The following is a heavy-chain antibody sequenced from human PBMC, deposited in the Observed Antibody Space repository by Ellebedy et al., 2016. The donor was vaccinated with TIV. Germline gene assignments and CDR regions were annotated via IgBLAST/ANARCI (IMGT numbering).Heavy chain of an antibody. J-gene: IGHJ3*02. CDR2: IYYSGST. V-gene: IGHV4-31*02. D-gene: IGHD3-22*01. CDR3: ARDLITMTDDAFDI. Sequence: SWIRQHPGKGLEWIGYIYYSGSTYYNPSLKSRVTISVDTSKNQFSLKLSSVTAADTAVYYCARDLITMTDDAFDIWGQGTMVTVSS.